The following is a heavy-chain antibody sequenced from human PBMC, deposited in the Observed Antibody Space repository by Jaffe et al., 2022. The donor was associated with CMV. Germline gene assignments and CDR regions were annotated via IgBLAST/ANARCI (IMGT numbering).Heavy chain of an antibody. CDR2: INHSGST. CDR1: GGSFSGYY. V-gene: IGHV4-34*01. Sequence: QVQLQQWGAGLLKPSETLSLTCAVYGGSFSGYYWSWIRQPPGKGLEWIGEINHSGSTNYNPSLKSRVTISVDTSKNQFSLKLSSVTAADTAVYYCARGRGYTVTTVDWYFDLWGRGTLVTVSS. D-gene: IGHD4-17*01. J-gene: IGHJ2*01. CDR3: ARGRGYTVTTVDWYFDL.